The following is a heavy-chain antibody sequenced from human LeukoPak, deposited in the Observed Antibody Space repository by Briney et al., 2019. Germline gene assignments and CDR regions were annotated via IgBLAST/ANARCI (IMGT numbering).Heavy chain of an antibody. D-gene: IGHD5-24*01. Sequence: SETLSLTCTVSGDSISSYYWSWIRQPPGKGLEWIGYIYYSGGTDYNPSLKSRVTISVDTSKDQFSLKLRSVTAADTAVYYCARHVTISGPYDASDIWGQGTMVTVSP. J-gene: IGHJ3*02. CDR1: GDSISSYY. CDR3: ARHVTISGPYDASDI. V-gene: IGHV4-59*08. CDR2: IYYSGGT.